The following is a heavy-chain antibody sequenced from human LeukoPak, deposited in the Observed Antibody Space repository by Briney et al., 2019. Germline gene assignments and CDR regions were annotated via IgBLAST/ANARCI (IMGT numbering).Heavy chain of an antibody. J-gene: IGHJ5*01. V-gene: IGHV4-59*01. Sequence: SETLSLTCTVSGGSIGSYFWSWIRQPPGKGLEWIGYIYYGGGTNYNPSFESRITISVDTSKNWISLNLTSVTASDTAIYYCARERGDYDSDNWFDSWGQGTLVTVSS. CDR3: ARERGDYDSDNWFDS. CDR1: GGSIGSYF. D-gene: IGHD4-17*01. CDR2: IYYGGGT.